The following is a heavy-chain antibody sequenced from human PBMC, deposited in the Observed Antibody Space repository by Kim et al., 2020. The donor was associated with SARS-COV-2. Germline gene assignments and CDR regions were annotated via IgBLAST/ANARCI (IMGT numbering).Heavy chain of an antibody. D-gene: IGHD1-26*01. Sequence: ASVKVSCKAFGYTFTNYDISWVRQAPGQGLEWMGWISANNRNTNYVQKFQGRVTMTTDTSRTTAYMELRSLISDDTAVYYCARDRYSRTSFGNWFDPWGQGTLVTVSS. CDR1: GYTFTNYD. CDR2: ISANNRNT. J-gene: IGHJ5*02. V-gene: IGHV1-18*01. CDR3: ARDRYSRTSFGNWFDP.